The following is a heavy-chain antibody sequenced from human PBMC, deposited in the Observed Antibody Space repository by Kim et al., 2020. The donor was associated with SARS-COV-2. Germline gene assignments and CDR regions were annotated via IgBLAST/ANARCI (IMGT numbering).Heavy chain of an antibody. J-gene: IGHJ4*02. D-gene: IGHD6-13*01. CDR3: TRATQYSSSWFFDY. V-gene: IGHV3-49*04. CDR2: IRSKAYGGTT. Sequence: GGSLRLSCTASGFTFGDYAMSWVRQAPGKGLEWVGFIRSKAYGGTTEYAASVKGRFTISRDDSKSIAYLQMNSLKTEDTAVYYCTRATQYSSSWFFDYWGQGTLVTVSS. CDR1: GFTFGDYA.